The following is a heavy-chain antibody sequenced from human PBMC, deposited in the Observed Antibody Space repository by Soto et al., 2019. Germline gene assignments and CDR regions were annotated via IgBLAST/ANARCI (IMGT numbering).Heavy chain of an antibody. CDR1: GGSISSGDYY. CDR2: IYYSGST. D-gene: IGHD5-12*01. CDR3: ARGGGYDSTNQPLLAD. V-gene: IGHV4-30-4*01. Sequence: QVQLQESGPGLVKPSQTLSLTCTVSGGSISSGDYYWSWIRQPPGKGLEWIGYIYYSGSTYYNPSLKSRVTISVDTSKNQFSLKLSSVTAADTAVYYCARGGGYDSTNQPLLADWGQGTLVTVSS. J-gene: IGHJ4*02.